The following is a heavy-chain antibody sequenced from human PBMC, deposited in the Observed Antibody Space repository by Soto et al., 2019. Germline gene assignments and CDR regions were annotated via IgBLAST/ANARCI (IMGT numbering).Heavy chain of an antibody. V-gene: IGHV3-30*18. CDR3: ANQALGHPGLLWFGELRY. CDR1: GFTFSSYG. CDR2: ISYDGSNK. J-gene: IGHJ4*02. Sequence: QVQLVESGGGMVQPGRSLRLSCAASGFTFSSYGMHWVRQAPGKGLEWVAVISYDGSNKYYADSVKGRFTISRDNSKNTLYLQMNSLRAEDTAVYYCANQALGHPGLLWFGELRYWGQGTLVTVSS. D-gene: IGHD3-10*01.